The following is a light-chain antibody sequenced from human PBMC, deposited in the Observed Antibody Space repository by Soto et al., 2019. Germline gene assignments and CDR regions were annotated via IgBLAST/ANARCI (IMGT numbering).Light chain of an antibody. J-gene: IGLJ1*01. CDR3: SSYTSSSTLYV. CDR1: SSDVGGYNY. Sequence: QSALTQPASVSGSPGQSITISCTGTSSDVGGYNYVSWYQQHPGKAPKLMIYEVSNRPSGVSNRCSASKSGNTASLTISGLQAEDEADYYCSSYTSSSTLYVFGTGTKLTVL. CDR2: EVS. V-gene: IGLV2-14*01.